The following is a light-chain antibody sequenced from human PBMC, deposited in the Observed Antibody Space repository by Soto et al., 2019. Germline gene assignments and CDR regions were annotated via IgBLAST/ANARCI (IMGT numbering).Light chain of an antibody. Sequence: QSVLTQPPSASGTPGQRVTISCSGSSSNIGSNTVNWYQQLPGTAPKLLIYSNNQRPSGVPDRLSGSKSGTSASLVISGLQSEDEADYYCAAWDDSLNGWVFGGGTKLTVL. J-gene: IGLJ3*02. CDR2: SNN. CDR3: AAWDDSLNGWV. V-gene: IGLV1-44*01. CDR1: SSNIGSNT.